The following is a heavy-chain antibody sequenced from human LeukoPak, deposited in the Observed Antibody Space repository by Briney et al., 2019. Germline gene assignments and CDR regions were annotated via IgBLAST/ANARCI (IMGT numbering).Heavy chain of an antibody. CDR3: ARNYEFWSFDY. CDR1: GYTFTSYA. D-gene: IGHD3-3*01. CDR2: INPYNGNT. Sequence: GASVKVSCKTSGYTFTSYAVSWVRLAPGQGLEWMGWINPYNGNTNSKQNFQGRLTMTTDTSTRTAYMEVNRLRSDDTALYYCARNYEFWSFDYWGQGTLVIVSS. J-gene: IGHJ4*02. V-gene: IGHV1-18*01.